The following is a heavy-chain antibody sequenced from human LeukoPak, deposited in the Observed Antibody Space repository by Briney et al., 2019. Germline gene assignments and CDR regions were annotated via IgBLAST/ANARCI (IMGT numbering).Heavy chain of an antibody. Sequence: PSETLSLTCTVSGGPISSYYWSWVRQPPGKGLEWIGYIYYSGSTNYNPSLKSRVTISVDTSKNQFSLKLSSVTAADTAVYYCARVGADGSGFLFDYWGQGTLVTVSS. CDR1: GGPISSYY. V-gene: IGHV4-59*12. CDR3: ARVGADGSGFLFDY. D-gene: IGHD3-10*01. J-gene: IGHJ4*02. CDR2: IYYSGST.